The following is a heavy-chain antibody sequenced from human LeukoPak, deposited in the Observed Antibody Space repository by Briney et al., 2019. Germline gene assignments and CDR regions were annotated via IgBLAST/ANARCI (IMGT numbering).Heavy chain of an antibody. V-gene: IGHV4-4*02. Sequence: PSETLSLTCAVSGDSITSSKWWSWVRQSPEKGLEWIGEIYHSGATNYNPSLKSRVTISVDKSKNQFSLNLSSVTAADTAVYYCASGSHPVTTHFDYWGQGTLVTVSS. CDR3: ASGSHPVTTHFDY. CDR1: GDSITSSKW. D-gene: IGHD3-16*02. CDR2: IYHSGAT. J-gene: IGHJ4*02.